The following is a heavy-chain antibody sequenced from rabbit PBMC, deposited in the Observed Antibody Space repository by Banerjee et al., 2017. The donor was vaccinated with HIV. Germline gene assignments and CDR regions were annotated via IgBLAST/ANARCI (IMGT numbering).Heavy chain of an antibody. CDR1: GIDFSSYYY. J-gene: IGHJ3*01. V-gene: IGHV1S45*01. CDR3: ARDFDF. D-gene: IGHD2-1*01. CDR2: IYAGSTGST. Sequence: QQQLEESGGGLVKPGGTLTLTCKASGIDFSSYYYMCWVRQAPGKGLELIACIYAGSTGSTYYASWAKGRFTISKTSSTTVTLQMTSLTAADTATYFCARDFDFWGQGTLVTVS.